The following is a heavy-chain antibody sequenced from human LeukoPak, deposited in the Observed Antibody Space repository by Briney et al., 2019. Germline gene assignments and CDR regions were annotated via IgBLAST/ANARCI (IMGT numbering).Heavy chain of an antibody. V-gene: IGHV4-39*01. D-gene: IGHD3-22*01. J-gene: IGHJ4*02. CDR1: GDSISTSSYY. CDR3: ARSYYYDYRQIDY. CDR2: IYYSGST. Sequence: TSSETLSLTCTVSGDSISTSSYYWGWIRQPPGKGLEWLGSIYYSGSTYHNPSLKSRVTISVDTSKNQFSLNLYSVTAADTAVFYCARSYYYDYRQIDYWGQGTLVTVSS.